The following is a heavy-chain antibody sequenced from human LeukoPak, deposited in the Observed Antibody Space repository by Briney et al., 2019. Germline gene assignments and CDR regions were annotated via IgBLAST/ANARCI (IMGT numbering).Heavy chain of an antibody. CDR1: GFTFSSYA. Sequence: GRSLRLSCAASGFTFSSYAMHWVRQTPGKGLEWVAVISYDGSNKYYADSVKGRFTISRDNSKNTLYLQMNSLRAEDTAVYYRARDQSRCSGGSCYPVHDAFDIWGQGTMVTVSS. V-gene: IGHV3-30*04. D-gene: IGHD2-15*01. CDR3: ARDQSRCSGGSCYPVHDAFDI. J-gene: IGHJ3*02. CDR2: ISYDGSNK.